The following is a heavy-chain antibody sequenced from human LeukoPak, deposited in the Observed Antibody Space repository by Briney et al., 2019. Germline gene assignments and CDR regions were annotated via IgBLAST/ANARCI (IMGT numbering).Heavy chain of an antibody. V-gene: IGHV1-69*05. Sequence: SVKVSCKASGGTFSSYAISWVRQAPGQGLEWMGGIIPIFGTANYAQKLQGRVTMTTDTSTSTAYMELRSLRSDDTAVYYCARARVSYDILTGPHDYWGQGTLVTVSS. CDR1: GGTFSSYA. D-gene: IGHD3-9*01. CDR3: ARARVSYDILTGPHDY. CDR2: IIPIFGTA. J-gene: IGHJ4*02.